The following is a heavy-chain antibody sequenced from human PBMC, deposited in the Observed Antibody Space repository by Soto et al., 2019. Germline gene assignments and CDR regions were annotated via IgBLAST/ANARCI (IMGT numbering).Heavy chain of an antibody. Sequence: EVKLLESGGGLVQSGGSLRLSCAGSGFTFGRYALSWVRQAPGKGLEWVSTISSSGGSTWYADSVKGRFTISRDNSGSTVYLQMNSLRAEDTAVYYCAKDVGIRYFDWFDYWGQGTLVTVSS. V-gene: IGHV3-23*01. J-gene: IGHJ4*02. D-gene: IGHD3-9*01. CDR2: ISSSGGST. CDR3: AKDVGIRYFDWFDY. CDR1: GFTFGRYA.